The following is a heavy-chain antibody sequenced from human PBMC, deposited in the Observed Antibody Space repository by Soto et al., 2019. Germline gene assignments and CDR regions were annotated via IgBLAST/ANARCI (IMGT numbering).Heavy chain of an antibody. CDR1: GGSFSGYY. J-gene: IGHJ6*02. CDR2: INHSGST. V-gene: IGHV4-34*01. D-gene: IGHD1-26*01. CDR3: ARWVGATFYYYYGMDV. Sequence: SETLSLTCAVYGGSFSGYYWSWIREPPGKGLEWIGEINHSGSTNYNPSLKSRVTISVDTSKNQFSLKLSSVTAADTAVYYCARWVGATFYYYYGMDVWGQGTTVTVSS.